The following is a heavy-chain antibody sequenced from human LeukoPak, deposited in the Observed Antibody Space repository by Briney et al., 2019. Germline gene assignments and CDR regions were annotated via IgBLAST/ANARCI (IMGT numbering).Heavy chain of an antibody. J-gene: IGHJ6*02. CDR1: GGSISSSNW. CDR2: IYHSGST. Sequence: SETLSLTCAVSGGSISSSNWWSWVRQPPGKGLEWIGEIYHSGSTNYNPSLKSRVTIPVDTSKNQFSLKLSSVTAADTAVYYCARGYCSSTSCYGMDVWGQGTTVTVSS. D-gene: IGHD2-2*01. V-gene: IGHV4-4*02. CDR3: ARGYCSSTSCYGMDV.